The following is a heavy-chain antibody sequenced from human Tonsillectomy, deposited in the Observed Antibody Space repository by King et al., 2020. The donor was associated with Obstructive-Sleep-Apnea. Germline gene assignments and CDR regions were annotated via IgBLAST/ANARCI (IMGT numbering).Heavy chain of an antibody. Sequence: QLQESGPGLVKPSETLSLTCIVSGGSMTYYYWTCSRQPPGQGLEGIGYVYYSGNTNYNPSLKSRVTISVDTAKQQFSLKLNSVTTADTAVYYCARNYDRLDYWGQGTLVTVSS. CDR3: ARNYDRLDY. V-gene: IGHV4-59*01. J-gene: IGHJ4*02. D-gene: IGHD3-22*01. CDR2: VYYSGNT. CDR1: GGSMTYYY.